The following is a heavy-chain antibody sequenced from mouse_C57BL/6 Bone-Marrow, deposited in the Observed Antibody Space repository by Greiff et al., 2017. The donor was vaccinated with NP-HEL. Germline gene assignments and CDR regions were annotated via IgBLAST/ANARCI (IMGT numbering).Heavy chain of an antibody. Sequence: QVQLKQPGAELVKPGASVKVSCKASGYTFTSYWMHWVKQRPGQGLEWIGRIHPSDSDTNYNQKFKGKATLTVDKSSSTAYMQLSSLTSEDSAVYYCARFYYGSSFGFADWGQGTLVTVSA. V-gene: IGHV1-74*01. CDR3: ARFYYGSSFGFAD. CDR1: GYTFTSYW. D-gene: IGHD1-1*01. CDR2: IHPSDSDT. J-gene: IGHJ3*01.